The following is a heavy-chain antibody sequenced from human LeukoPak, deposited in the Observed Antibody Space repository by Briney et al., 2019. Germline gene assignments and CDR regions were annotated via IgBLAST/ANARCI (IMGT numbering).Heavy chain of an antibody. J-gene: IGHJ4*02. D-gene: IGHD5-24*01. Sequence: GGSLRLSCAASEFTFSSYSMNWVRQAPGKGLEWVSSISSSSSYIYYADSVKGRFTISRDNAKNSLYLQMNSLRAEDTAVYYCASISRDGYSSAYWGQGTPVTVSS. CDR3: ASISRDGYSSAY. CDR2: ISSSSSYI. V-gene: IGHV3-21*01. CDR1: EFTFSSYS.